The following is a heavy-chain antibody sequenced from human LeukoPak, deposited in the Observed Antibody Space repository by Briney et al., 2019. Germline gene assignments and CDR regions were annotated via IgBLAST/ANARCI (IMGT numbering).Heavy chain of an antibody. V-gene: IGHV3-43*01. CDR1: GFTFDDYT. J-gene: IGHJ3*02. CDR3: AKAQIVVFLGGAFDI. CDR2: ISWDGGST. Sequence: QPGGSLRLSCAASGFTFDDYTMHWVRQAPGKGLEWVSLISWDGGSTYYADSVKGRFTISRDNSKNSLYLQMNSLRTEDTALYYCAKAQIVVFLGGAFDIWGQGTMVTVSS. D-gene: IGHD2-15*01.